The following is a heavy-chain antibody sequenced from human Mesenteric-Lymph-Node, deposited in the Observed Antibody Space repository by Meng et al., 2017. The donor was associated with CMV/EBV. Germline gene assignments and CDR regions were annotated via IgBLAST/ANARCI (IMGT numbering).Heavy chain of an antibody. D-gene: IGHD1-26*01. CDR2: INPNSGGT. V-gene: IGHV1-2*02. CDR3: ASGGSYQSEGGAFDI. CDR1: GYTFIGYY. Sequence: ASVKVSCKASGYTFIGYYMHWVRQAPGQGLEWMGWINPNSGGTNYAQKFQGRVTMTRDTSISTAYMELSRLRSDDTAVYYCASGGSYQSEGGAFDIWGQGTMVTVSS. J-gene: IGHJ3*02.